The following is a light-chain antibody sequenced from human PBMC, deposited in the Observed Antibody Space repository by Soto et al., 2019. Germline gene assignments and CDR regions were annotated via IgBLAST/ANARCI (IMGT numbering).Light chain of an antibody. J-gene: IGKJ1*01. V-gene: IGKV1-27*01. Sequence: DIQMTQSPSSLSASVGDRVTITCRASQGISTYLAWYQQKPGKVPQILISAASALHSGVPSRFSGSGSGTDFTLNISSLQPEDVATYYCQKYNSAPWTFGQGTKVDIK. CDR2: AAS. CDR1: QGISTY. CDR3: QKYNSAPWT.